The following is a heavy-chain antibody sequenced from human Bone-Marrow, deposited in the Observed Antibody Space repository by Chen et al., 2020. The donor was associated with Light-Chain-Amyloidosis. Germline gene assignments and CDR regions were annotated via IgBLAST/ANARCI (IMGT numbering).Heavy chain of an antibody. J-gene: IGHJ3*02. V-gene: IGHV3-30*02. CDR3: AKDMSYDDILPGYPADAFDI. Sequence: VQLVESGGGLLQRGGSLRLSCAASGFGFSSYAMSWVRQAPGKGLGWVVFIWYDRSNQYYKDSVKGRFTISRDNSKNTLYLQMNSLRDEDTSVYYCAKDMSYDDILPGYPADAFDIWGQGTMVTVSS. CDR1: GFGFSSYA. CDR2: IWYDRSNQ. D-gene: IGHD3-9*01.